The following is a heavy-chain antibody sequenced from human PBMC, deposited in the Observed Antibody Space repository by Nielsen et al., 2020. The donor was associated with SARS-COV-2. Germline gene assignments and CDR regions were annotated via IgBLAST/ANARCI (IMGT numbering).Heavy chain of an antibody. CDR2: ISWNSGSI. Sequence: GGSLRLSCAASGFTFDDYAMHWVRQAPGKGLEWVSGISWNSGSIGYADSVKGRFTISRDNAKNSLYLQMNSLRAEDTALYYCAKDGSWSVWGQGTLVTVSS. CDR1: GFTFDDYA. CDR3: AKDGSWSV. V-gene: IGHV3-9*01. J-gene: IGHJ4*02. D-gene: IGHD6-13*01.